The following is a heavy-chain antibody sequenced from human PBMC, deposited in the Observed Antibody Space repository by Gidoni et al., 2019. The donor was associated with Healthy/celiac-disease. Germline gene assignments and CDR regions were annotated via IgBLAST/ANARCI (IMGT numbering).Heavy chain of an antibody. CDR3: ASRLWFGEPDAFDI. J-gene: IGHJ3*02. CDR2: IIPIFGTA. CDR1: GGTFSSYA. Sequence: QVELVQSGAEVKKPGSSVKVSCKASGGTFSSYAISWVRQAPGQGLEWMGGIIPIFGTANYAQKFQGRVTITADKSTSTAYMELSSLRSEDTAVYYCASRLWFGEPDAFDIWGQGTMVTVSS. V-gene: IGHV1-69*06. D-gene: IGHD3-10*01.